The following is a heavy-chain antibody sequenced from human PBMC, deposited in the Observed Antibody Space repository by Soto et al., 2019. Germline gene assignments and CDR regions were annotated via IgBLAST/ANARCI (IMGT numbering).Heavy chain of an antibody. CDR1: GFTFSSYS. CDR2: ISSSSSYI. V-gene: IGHV3-21*04. CDR3: AKWYSAGKGSPPDF. J-gene: IGHJ4*02. D-gene: IGHD6-13*01. Sequence: GEYLRLSCAASGFTFSSYSMNWVRQSPGKGRELVSSISSSSSYIYYADSVKGRFTISIDNSKNTLYLQMSNLRAEDIAVYYCAKWYSAGKGSPPDFSGQGSVVT.